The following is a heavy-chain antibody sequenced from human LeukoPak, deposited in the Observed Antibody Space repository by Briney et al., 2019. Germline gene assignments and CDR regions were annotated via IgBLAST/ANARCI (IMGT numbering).Heavy chain of an antibody. J-gene: IGHJ4*02. Sequence: GASVKVSCKASGGTFSSYAISWVRQAPGQGLEWMGGIIPIFGIANYAQKFQGRVTITADESTSTAYMEPSSLRSEDTAVYYCAISLVLRYFDWLPGTWGQGTLVTVSS. CDR2: IIPIFGIA. D-gene: IGHD3-9*01. CDR3: AISLVLRYFDWLPGT. CDR1: GGTFSSYA. V-gene: IGHV1-69*13.